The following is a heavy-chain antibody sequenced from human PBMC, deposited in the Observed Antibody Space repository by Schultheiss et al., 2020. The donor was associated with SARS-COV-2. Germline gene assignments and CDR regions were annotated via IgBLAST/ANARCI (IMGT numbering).Heavy chain of an antibody. CDR3: ARGRYCSSTSCYFVYYYYMDV. CDR1: GGSISSSSYY. V-gene: IGHV4-39*07. Sequence: SETLSLTCTVSGGSISSSSYYWGWIRQPPGKGLEWIGSIYYSGSTYYNPSLKSRVTISVDTSKNQFSLKLSSVTAADTAVYYCARGRYCSSTSCYFVYYYYMDVWGKGTTVTVSS. D-gene: IGHD2-2*01. CDR2: IYYSGST. J-gene: IGHJ6*03.